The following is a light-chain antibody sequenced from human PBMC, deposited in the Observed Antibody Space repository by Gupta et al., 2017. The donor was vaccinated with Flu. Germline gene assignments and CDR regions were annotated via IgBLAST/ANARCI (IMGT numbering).Light chain of an antibody. CDR1: QSVSSY. V-gene: IGKV3-11*01. Sequence: ATLSFSPGERATLSCRASQSVSSYLAWYQQKPSQAPRLLIYDASNRATGIPARFSGSGSGTDFTLTISSLEPEDFAVYYCQQRSNWPPLTFGGGTKVEIK. CDR2: DAS. CDR3: QQRSNWPPLT. J-gene: IGKJ4*01.